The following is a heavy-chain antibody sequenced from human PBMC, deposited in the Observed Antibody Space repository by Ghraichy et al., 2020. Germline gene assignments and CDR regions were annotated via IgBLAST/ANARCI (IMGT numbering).Heavy chain of an antibody. D-gene: IGHD2-21*02. J-gene: IGHJ6*02. CDR1: DDSFSSRSYY. V-gene: IGHV4-39*01. Sequence: SQTLSLTCTVSDDSFSSRSYYWAWFAHSPGKGLDGIGGTNTIGIRYYNAPLKTPVIIPLNTSKKQFSLGLNSVTAAATDVYFCVRLAYCGGDCLTYGMDVWGQGTTVIVSS. CDR2: TNTIGIR. CDR3: VRLAYCGGDCLTYGMDV.